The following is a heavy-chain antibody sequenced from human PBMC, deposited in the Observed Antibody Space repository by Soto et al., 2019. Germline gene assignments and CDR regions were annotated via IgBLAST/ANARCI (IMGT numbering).Heavy chain of an antibody. V-gene: IGHV3-23*01. CDR1: DSPFGRYA. CDR2: ISGSGGST. CDR3: AKEHGDYDPTCFDY. J-gene: IGHJ4*02. D-gene: IGHD4-17*01. Sequence: PGGPLRLSWPASDSPFGRYAISWAPQAPGKGLEWVSAISGSGGSTYYADSVKGRFTISRDNSKNTLYLQMNSLRAEDTAVYYCAKEHGDYDPTCFDYWAQGTLVTVSS.